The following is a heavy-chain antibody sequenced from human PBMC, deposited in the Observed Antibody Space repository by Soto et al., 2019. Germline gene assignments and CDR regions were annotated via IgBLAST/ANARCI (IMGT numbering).Heavy chain of an antibody. J-gene: IGHJ6*03. CDR2: IYPGDSDT. Sequence: GESLKISCKGSGYSFTSYWIGWVRQMPGKGLEWMGIIYPGDSDTRYSPSFQGQVTISADKSISTAYLQWSSLKASDTAMYYCARQGATVTANYYYMDVWGKGTTVTVSS. V-gene: IGHV5-51*01. CDR3: ARQGATVTANYYYMDV. D-gene: IGHD4-17*01. CDR1: GYSFTSYW.